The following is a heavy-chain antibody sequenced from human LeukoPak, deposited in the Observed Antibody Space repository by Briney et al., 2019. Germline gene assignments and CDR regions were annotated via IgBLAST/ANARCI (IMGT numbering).Heavy chain of an antibody. CDR3: ARDRDWYSFDS. V-gene: IGHV3-7*03. D-gene: IGHD6-19*01. CDR2: IKQDGSEK. CDR1: GFTFSSYW. Sequence: GGSLRLSCTASGFTFSSYWMDWVRQAPGKGLEWVANIKQDGSEKYFVDSVKGRFTFSRDNAKNSLYLQMNSLRAEDTAVYYCARDRDWYSFDSWGQGTLVTVSS. J-gene: IGHJ4*02.